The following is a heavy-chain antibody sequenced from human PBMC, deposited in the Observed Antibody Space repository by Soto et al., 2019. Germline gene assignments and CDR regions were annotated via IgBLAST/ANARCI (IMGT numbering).Heavy chain of an antibody. D-gene: IGHD6-13*01. V-gene: IGHV4-39*01. CDR2: IYYSGST. CDR3: AKPGQRAGTSYNWFDP. J-gene: IGHJ5*02. Sequence: QLQLQESGPGLVKPSETLSLTCTVSGGSISSSSYYWGWIRQPPGKGLEWIGSIYYSGSTYYNPSLKSRVTISVDTSTNQFSLKLSSVTAADTAVYYCAKPGQRAGTSYNWFDPWGQGTLVTVSS. CDR1: GGSISSSSYY.